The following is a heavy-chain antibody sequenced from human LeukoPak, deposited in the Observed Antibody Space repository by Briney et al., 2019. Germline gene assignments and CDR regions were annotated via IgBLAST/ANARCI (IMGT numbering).Heavy chain of an antibody. CDR3: ARDKVWYSSSWYLDY. J-gene: IGHJ4*02. D-gene: IGHD6-13*01. CDR1: GYTFTSYY. CDR2: INPSGAST. Sequence: ASVKVSCKASGYTFTSYYMHWVRQPPGPGLEWMVIINPSGASTNYEQMLQGRVTITRDTSTSTVFMELSSLRSKDTAVYYCARDKVWYSSSWYLDYWGQGTLVTVSS. V-gene: IGHV1-46*01.